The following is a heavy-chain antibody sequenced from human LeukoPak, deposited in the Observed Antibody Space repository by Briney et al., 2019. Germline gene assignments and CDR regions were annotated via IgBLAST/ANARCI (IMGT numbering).Heavy chain of an antibody. CDR3: ASPRSGYRYTFDY. D-gene: IGHD3-22*01. J-gene: IGHJ4*02. V-gene: IGHV4-4*09. CDR2: ISTSGST. Sequence: SETLSLTCAVSAASISNYYWSWIRQAPGKGLEWIGYISTSGSTNYNPSLKSRVSISLDTSKDRFSLNLNFVTAADTAVYYCASPRSGYRYTFDYWGQGALVTVSS. CDR1: AASISNYY.